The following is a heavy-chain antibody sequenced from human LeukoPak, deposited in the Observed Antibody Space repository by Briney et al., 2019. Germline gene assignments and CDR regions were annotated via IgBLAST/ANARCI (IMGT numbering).Heavy chain of an antibody. Sequence: SETLSLTCTVSGGSISSSSYYWGWIRQPPGKGLEWIGSIYYSGSTYYNPSLKSRVTISVDTSKNQFSLKLSSVTAADTAVYYCARDSGHYGDPEYFRHWGQGTLVTVSS. D-gene: IGHD4-17*01. CDR3: ARDSGHYGDPEYFRH. CDR1: GGSISSSSYY. V-gene: IGHV4-39*07. J-gene: IGHJ1*01. CDR2: IYYSGST.